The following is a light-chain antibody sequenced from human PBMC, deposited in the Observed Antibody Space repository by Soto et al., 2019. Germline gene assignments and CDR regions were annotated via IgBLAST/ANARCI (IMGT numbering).Light chain of an antibody. Sequence: EIVMTQSPDPLSVSPGERATLSCRASQSVATNLAWYQQKPGQPPRLLIYGASTRATGIPARFSGSGSGTEFTLTISSLHSEDFAVYYCQQYKNWLTWTFGQGTKVDI. CDR1: QSVATN. CDR3: QQYKNWLTWT. V-gene: IGKV3-15*01. J-gene: IGKJ1*01. CDR2: GAS.